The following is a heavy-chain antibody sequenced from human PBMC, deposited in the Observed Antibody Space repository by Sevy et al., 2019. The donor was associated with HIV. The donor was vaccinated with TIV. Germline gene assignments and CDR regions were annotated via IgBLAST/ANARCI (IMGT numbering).Heavy chain of an antibody. D-gene: IGHD1-26*01. CDR3: ARWDADRRWYFDY. V-gene: IGHV3-21*01. CDR1: RFTFSSYS. J-gene: IGHJ4*02. CDR2: ISSSSSYI. Sequence: GGSLRLSCVVSRFTFSSYSMNWVRQAPGKGLQWVSSISSSSSYIYHADSVKGRFTISRDNAKNSLYLQMNSLRAEDTAVYYCARWDADRRWYFDYWGQGTLVTVSS.